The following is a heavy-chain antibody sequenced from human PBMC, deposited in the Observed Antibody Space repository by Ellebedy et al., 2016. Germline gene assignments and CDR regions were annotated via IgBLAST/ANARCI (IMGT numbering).Heavy chain of an antibody. D-gene: IGHD4-17*01. J-gene: IGHJ6*02. CDR3: AKVITYVHDYDDYTEYIYYGLDV. Sequence: GGSLRLXXTASGFIFSAYAMTWVRQAPGKGLEWVSRITGSGGSTYYADSVKGRFTISRDNSADTLYLQMNSLRAEDTAVYFCAKVITYVHDYDDYTEYIYYGLDVWGQGTTVTVSS. CDR1: GFIFSAYA. CDR2: ITGSGGST. V-gene: IGHV3-23*01.